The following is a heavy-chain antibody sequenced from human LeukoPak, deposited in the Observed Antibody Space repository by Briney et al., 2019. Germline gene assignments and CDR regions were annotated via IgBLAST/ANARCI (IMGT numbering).Heavy chain of an antibody. J-gene: IGHJ4*02. D-gene: IGHD4-23*01. CDR3: AFYGGNGGPFDY. Sequence: SGTLSLTCTVSGGSISSNSYYWGWIRQPPGKGLEWIGSIYYSGSTYYNPSLKSRVTISVDTSKNQFSLKLSSVTAADTAVYYCAFYGGNGGPFDYWGQGTLVTVSS. V-gene: IGHV4-39*01. CDR2: IYYSGST. CDR1: GGSISSNSYY.